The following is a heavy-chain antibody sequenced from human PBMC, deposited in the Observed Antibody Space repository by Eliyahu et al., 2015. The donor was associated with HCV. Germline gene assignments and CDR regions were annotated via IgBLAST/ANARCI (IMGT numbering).Heavy chain of an antibody. V-gene: IGHV4-39*01. J-gene: IGHJ6*02. CDR2: IYYSGST. Sequence: QLQLQESGPGLVKPSETLSLTCTVSGGSISXSSYYWGWIRQPPGKGLEWIGSIYYSGSTYYNPSLKSRVTISVDTSKNQFSLKLSSVTAADTAVYYCASLGVYSNHYYYGMDVWGQGTTVTVSS. CDR1: GGSISXSSYY. CDR3: ASLGVYSNHYYYGMDV. D-gene: IGHD4-11*01.